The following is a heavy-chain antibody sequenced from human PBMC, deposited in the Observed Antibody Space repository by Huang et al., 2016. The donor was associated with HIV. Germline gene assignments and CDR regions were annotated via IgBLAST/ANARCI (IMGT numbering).Heavy chain of an antibody. CDR1: GGSFSGPN. D-gene: IGHD3-16*01. J-gene: IGHJ4*02. Sequence: QVQLHQWGAGLLKPSETLSLTCAVYGGSFSGPNWTWIRQTPGKGLEWIGEINHSGRTNYSPSLERRVTISLDTSKNQFSLRLRSVTAADTAVYYCARGRGDARGFLGLDFWGQGTLVTVSS. V-gene: IGHV4-34*01. CDR3: ARGRGDARGFLGLDF. CDR2: INHSGRT.